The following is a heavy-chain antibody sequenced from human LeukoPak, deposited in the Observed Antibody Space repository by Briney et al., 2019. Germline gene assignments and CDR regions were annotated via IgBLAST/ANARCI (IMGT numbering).Heavy chain of an antibody. D-gene: IGHD3-3*01. CDR1: GFTFSSYS. J-gene: IGHJ4*02. Sequence: GGSLRLSCAASGFTFSSYSMNWVRQAPGKGLEWVSSISSSSSYIYYADSVKGRFTISRDNAKNSLYPQMNSLRAEDTAVYYCARGNLRFLEWLLLADYWGQGTLVTVSS. V-gene: IGHV3-21*01. CDR2: ISSSSSYI. CDR3: ARGNLRFLEWLLLADY.